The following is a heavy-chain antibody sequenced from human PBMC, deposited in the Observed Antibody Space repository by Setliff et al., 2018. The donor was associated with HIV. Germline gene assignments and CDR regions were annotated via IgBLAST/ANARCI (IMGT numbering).Heavy chain of an antibody. CDR2: MNHSEH. CDR1: GGSFSGYS. V-gene: IGHV4-34*01. J-gene: IGHJ6*04. D-gene: IGHD3-3*01. Sequence: SETLSLTCAVYGGSFSGYSWTWIRQSPGKGLEWNGEMNHSEHYYNPTLKSRVTISMDTSKNQFSLELSSVTAADTALYYCARTITTFGVIGRGGRMDVWGKGTTVTVSS. CDR3: ARTITTFGVIGRGGRMDV.